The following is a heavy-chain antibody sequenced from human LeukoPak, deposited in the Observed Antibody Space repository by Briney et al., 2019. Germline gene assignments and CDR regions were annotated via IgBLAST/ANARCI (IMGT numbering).Heavy chain of an antibody. CDR1: GFTFSSYN. Sequence: GGSLRLSCAASGFTFSSYNMNWVRQAPGKGLEWVSYISSSSSTIYYADSVKGRFTISRDDAKNSLYLQMNSLRAEDTAVYYCARSYGSGSYYHFYYYMDVWGKGTTVTVSS. J-gene: IGHJ6*03. V-gene: IGHV3-48*01. CDR3: ARSYGSGSYYHFYYYMDV. CDR2: ISSSSSTI. D-gene: IGHD3-10*01.